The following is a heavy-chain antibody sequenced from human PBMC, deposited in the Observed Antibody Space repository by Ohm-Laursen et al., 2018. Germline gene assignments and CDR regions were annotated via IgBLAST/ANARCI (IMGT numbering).Heavy chain of an antibody. V-gene: IGHV1-8*01. CDR3: ARGMGYNSLVRPPAGDY. CDR1: GYTFTSYD. CDR2: MSPNSGNT. Sequence: SVKVSCKASGYTFTSYDINWVRQATGQGLEWMGWMSPNSGNTGYTQKFQGRVTMTRNTSISTAYMELSSLRSEDTAVYYCARGMGYNSLVRPPAGDYWGQGTLVTVSS. D-gene: IGHD5-24*01. J-gene: IGHJ4*02.